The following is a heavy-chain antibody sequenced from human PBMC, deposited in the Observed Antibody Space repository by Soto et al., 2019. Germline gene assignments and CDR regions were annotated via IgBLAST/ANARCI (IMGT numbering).Heavy chain of an antibody. CDR2: ISSSSSYI. V-gene: IGHV3-21*01. D-gene: IGHD3-3*02. J-gene: IGHJ4*02. CDR3: ARYLAETGREVDY. CDR1: GFTFSSYS. Sequence: EVQLVESGGGLVKPGGSLRLSCAASGFTFSSYSMNWVRQAPGKGLEWVSSISSSSSYIYYADSVKGRFTISRDNAKNSLYLQMNSLSAEDTDVYYCARYLAETGREVDYWGQGNLVTGSS.